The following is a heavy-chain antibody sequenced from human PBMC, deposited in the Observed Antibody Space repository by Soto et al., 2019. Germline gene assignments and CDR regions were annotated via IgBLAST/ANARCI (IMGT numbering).Heavy chain of an antibody. J-gene: IGHJ4*02. Sequence: VLLLESGGDLVQPGASLRLSCAASGFTFKHYAMSWVRQAPGKRLEWISGISGSGTDTYYADSVKGRFTISRDISQSTLFLQMNSLRAEDTAVYYCAKDTSGWTENYFDSWGQGTLVTVSS. V-gene: IGHV3-23*01. CDR2: ISGSGTDT. CDR1: GFTFKHYA. CDR3: AKDTSGWTENYFDS. D-gene: IGHD6-19*01.